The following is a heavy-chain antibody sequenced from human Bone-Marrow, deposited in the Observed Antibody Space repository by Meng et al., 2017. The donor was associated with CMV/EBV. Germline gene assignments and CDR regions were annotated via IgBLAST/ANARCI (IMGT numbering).Heavy chain of an antibody. CDR1: GFTFSGSA. D-gene: IGHD3-10*01. J-gene: IGHJ3*02. CDR3: TADMVRGVIGYDAFDI. CDR2: IRSKANSYAT. Sequence: GESLKISCAASGFTFSGSAMHWVRQASGKGLEWVGRIRSKANSYATAYAASVKGRFTISRDDSKNTAYLQMNSLKTEDTAVYYCTADMVRGVIGYDAFDIWGQGTMVTVS. V-gene: IGHV3-73*01.